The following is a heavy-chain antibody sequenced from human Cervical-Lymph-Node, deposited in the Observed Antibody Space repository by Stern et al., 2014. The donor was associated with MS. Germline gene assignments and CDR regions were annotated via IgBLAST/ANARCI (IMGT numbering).Heavy chain of an antibody. CDR2: IWPDGSNR. CDR3: AREGGNTAEYFQH. Sequence: VQLVESGGGVVQPGRSLRLSCAASGFTFSSSGMHWVRQAPGKGLEWLAIIWPDGSNRYYADSVKGRFTISRDNSKNTLYLQMNSLRAEDTAVYYCAREGGNTAEYFQHWGQGTLVTVSS. D-gene: IGHD4-23*01. J-gene: IGHJ1*01. CDR1: GFTFSSSG. V-gene: IGHV3-33*01.